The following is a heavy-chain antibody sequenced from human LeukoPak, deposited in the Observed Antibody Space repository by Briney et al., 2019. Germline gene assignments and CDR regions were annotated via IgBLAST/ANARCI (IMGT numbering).Heavy chain of an antibody. CDR1: GFTFSSYS. V-gene: IGHV3-21*01. J-gene: IGHJ6*03. D-gene: IGHD3-10*01. CDR3: AKDGAGDYYYMDV. CDR2: ISGSSSYI. Sequence: PGGFLRPSCAASGFTFSSYSMNWVRQAPGKGLEWVSSISGSSSYIYYADSVKGRFTISRDNSKNTLYLQMNSLRAEDTAVYYCAKDGAGDYYYMDVWGKGTTVTISS.